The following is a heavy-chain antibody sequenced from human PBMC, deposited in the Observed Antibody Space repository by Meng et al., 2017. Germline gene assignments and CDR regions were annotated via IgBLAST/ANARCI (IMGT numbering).Heavy chain of an antibody. D-gene: IGHD4-17*01. J-gene: IGHJ4*02. CDR1: GFTFSSYA. CDR2: ISGSGGST. Sequence: GESLKISCAASGFTFSSYAMSWVRQAPGKGLEWVSAISGSGGSTYYADSVKGRFTISRDNSKNTLYLQMNSLRAEDTAVYYCAKDKLDYGDYEDYWGQGTRVTGSS. CDR3: AKDKLDYGDYEDY. V-gene: IGHV3-23*01.